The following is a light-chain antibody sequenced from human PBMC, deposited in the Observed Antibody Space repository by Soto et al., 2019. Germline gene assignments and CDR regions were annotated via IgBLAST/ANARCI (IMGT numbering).Light chain of an antibody. Sequence: DIQMTQSTSTLSASVGDRVTIXYRASQSISTWLAWYQQKSGKAPKLLIYEASSLGSGVPSRFSGSGSGTEFTLTISSLQPDDFATYYCQQYNSYSETFGQGTKVDIK. CDR1: QSISTW. CDR2: EAS. CDR3: QQYNSYSET. J-gene: IGKJ1*01. V-gene: IGKV1-5*03.